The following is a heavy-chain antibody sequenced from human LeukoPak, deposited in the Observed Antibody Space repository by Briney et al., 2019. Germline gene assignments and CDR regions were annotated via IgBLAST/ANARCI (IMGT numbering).Heavy chain of an antibody. J-gene: IGHJ4*02. CDR3: ALYDYVWGSYRTGDY. Sequence: SSETLSLTCTVSGGSISSSSYYWGWIRQPPGKGLEWIGSIYYSGSTYYNPSLKSRVTISVDTSKNQFSLKLSSVTAADTAVYYRALYDYVWGSYRTGDYWGQGTLVTVSS. D-gene: IGHD3-16*02. CDR2: IYYSGST. V-gene: IGHV4-39*01. CDR1: GGSISSSSYY.